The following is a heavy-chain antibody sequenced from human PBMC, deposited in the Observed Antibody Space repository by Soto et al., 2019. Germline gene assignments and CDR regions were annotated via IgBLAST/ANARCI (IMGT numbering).Heavy chain of an antibody. V-gene: IGHV1-24*01. CDR3: AAGGTRWLQYRFDY. Sequence: QVQLVQSGAEVKKPGASVKVSCKVSGYTLTDFSVHWVRQAPGKGLEWMGGFDPEEGETLYTQNFQGRVTMTEDTSTDTAYMELSSLRSEDTAVYYCAAGGTRWLQYRFDYWGQGTLVTVSS. CDR1: GYTLTDFS. J-gene: IGHJ4*02. D-gene: IGHD2-2*02. CDR2: FDPEEGET.